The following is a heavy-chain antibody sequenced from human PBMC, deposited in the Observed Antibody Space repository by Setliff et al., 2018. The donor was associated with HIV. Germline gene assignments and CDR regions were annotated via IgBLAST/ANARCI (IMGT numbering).Heavy chain of an antibody. V-gene: IGHV4-34*01. CDR2: IHHSGST. Sequence: PSETLSLTCAVYGGSFSGYYWSWIRQPPGKGLEWIGEIHHSGSTNYNPSLKSRVTISVDTSKNQFSLKLSSVTAADTAVYYCARNDYGSGTYNWFDPWGQGTLVTVSS. J-gene: IGHJ5*02. CDR3: ARNDYGSGTYNWFDP. D-gene: IGHD3-10*01. CDR1: GGSFSGYY.